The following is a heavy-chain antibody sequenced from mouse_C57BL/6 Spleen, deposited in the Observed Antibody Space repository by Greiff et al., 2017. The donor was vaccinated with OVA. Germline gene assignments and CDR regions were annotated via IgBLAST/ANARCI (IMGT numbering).Heavy chain of an antibody. Sequence: EVQLQESGGGLVKPGGSLKLSCAASGFTFSDYGMHWVRQAPEKGLEWVAYISSGSSTIYYADTVKGRFTISRDNAKNTLFLQMTSLRSEDTAMYYCARNGNPQFAYWGQGTLVTVSA. CDR2: ISSGSSTI. D-gene: IGHD2-1*01. CDR1: GFTFSDYG. V-gene: IGHV5-17*01. CDR3: ARNGNPQFAY. J-gene: IGHJ3*01.